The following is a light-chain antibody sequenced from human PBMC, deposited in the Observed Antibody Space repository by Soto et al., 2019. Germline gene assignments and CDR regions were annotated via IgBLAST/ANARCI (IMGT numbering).Light chain of an antibody. CDR2: GAS. CDR1: QSFSSTY. CDR3: QQYET. V-gene: IGKV3-20*01. Sequence: EIVLTQSPGTLSLSPGERATLSCRASQSFSSTYLAWYQQKPGQAPRLLIYGASSRATGIPDRFSGSGSGTDFTLTISRLEPEDFAVYYCQQYETFGQGTKLEIK. J-gene: IGKJ2*01.